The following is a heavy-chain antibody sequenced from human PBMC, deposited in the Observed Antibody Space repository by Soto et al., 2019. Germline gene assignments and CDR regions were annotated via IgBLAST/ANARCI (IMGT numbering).Heavy chain of an antibody. Sequence: QVQLAESGGGVVQPGGSLRLSCEASGFNFSSYGIHWVRQAPGKGLEWVAIIWNDGSNEYYADSVKGRFTISRDNSKNTVYLQVSKLRAEDTAVYFCARDQTDSGGYSDSWGQGTLVTVSS. J-gene: IGHJ4*02. V-gene: IGHV3-33*01. CDR2: IWNDGSNE. D-gene: IGHD3-22*01. CDR1: GFNFSSYG. CDR3: ARDQTDSGGYSDS.